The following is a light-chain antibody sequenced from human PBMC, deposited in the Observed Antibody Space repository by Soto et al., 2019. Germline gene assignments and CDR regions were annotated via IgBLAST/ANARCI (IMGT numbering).Light chain of an antibody. CDR2: GAS. J-gene: IGKJ5*01. V-gene: IGKV3-20*01. Sequence: EIVFAQFPGTPSLSPGERATLSCRASQSVSSSYLAWYQQKPGQAPRLLIYGASSRATGIPDRFSGSGSGTDFTLTISRLEPEDFAVYYCQQYGSSSINFGQGTRLEIK. CDR3: QQYGSSSIN. CDR1: QSVSSSY.